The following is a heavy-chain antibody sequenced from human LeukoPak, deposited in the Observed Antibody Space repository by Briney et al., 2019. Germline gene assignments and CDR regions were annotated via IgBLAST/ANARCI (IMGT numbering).Heavy chain of an antibody. CDR2: IYTSGST. CDR3: ARAGNWNDAEDY. D-gene: IGHD1-1*01. V-gene: IGHV4-4*07. CDR1: GGSISSYY. J-gene: IGHJ4*02. Sequence: SETLSLTCTVSGGSISSYYWSWIRQPAGKGLEWIGRIYTSGSTNYNPSHKSRVTMSVDASKNQFSLKLSSVTAADTAVYYCARAGNWNDAEDYRGQGTLVTVSS.